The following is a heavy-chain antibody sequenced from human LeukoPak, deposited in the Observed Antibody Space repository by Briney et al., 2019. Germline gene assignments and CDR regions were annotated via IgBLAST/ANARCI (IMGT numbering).Heavy chain of an antibody. J-gene: IGHJ4*02. CDR2: ISGSGGST. V-gene: IGHV3-23*01. CDR3: AKDRREPLTASDY. CDR1: GFTFSSYG. Sequence: GGSLRLSCAASGFTFSSYGMSWVRQAPGKGLEWVSAISGSGGSTYYADSVKGRFTISRDNSKNTLYLQMNSLRAEDTAVYYCAKDRREPLTASDYWGQGTLVTVSS. D-gene: IGHD1-26*01.